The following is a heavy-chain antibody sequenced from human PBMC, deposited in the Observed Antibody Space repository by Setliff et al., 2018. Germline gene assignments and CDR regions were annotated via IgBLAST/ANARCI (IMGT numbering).Heavy chain of an antibody. J-gene: IGHJ6*02. CDR3: ARAYYGTVNGYSSYYGLDV. D-gene: IGHD3-9*01. CDR1: GFTFSSYW. CDR2: VNDDGSSA. V-gene: IGHV3-74*03. Sequence: QTGGSLRLSCAASGFTFSSYWMHWVRQDPGKGLVWVSRVNDDGSSAMYADSVKGRFTMSRDNAKNTLYLQMDSLRAEDTAVYYCARAYYGTVNGYSSYYGLDVWGQGTTVTVSS.